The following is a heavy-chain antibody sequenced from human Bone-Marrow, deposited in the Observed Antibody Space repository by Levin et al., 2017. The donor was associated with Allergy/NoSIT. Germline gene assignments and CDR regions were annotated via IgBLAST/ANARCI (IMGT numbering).Heavy chain of an antibody. Sequence: GESLKISCKTSGYSFTGHWIGWVRQMPGKGLECLGIIFPRDSDTRYSPSFEGQVTISADRSINTVFLQWDSLKTSDTATYYCARWGCSSASCPWYFDSWGPGTSVTVSS. J-gene: IGHJ4*02. CDR3: ARWGCSSASCPWYFDS. D-gene: IGHD2-2*01. V-gene: IGHV5-51*01. CDR2: IFPRDSDT. CDR1: GYSFTGHW.